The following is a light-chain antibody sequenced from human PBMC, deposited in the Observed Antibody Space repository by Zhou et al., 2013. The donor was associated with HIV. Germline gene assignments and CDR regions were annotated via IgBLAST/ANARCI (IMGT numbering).Light chain of an antibody. CDR3: QQRINWPQT. CDR1: QGISNF. J-gene: IGKJ2*01. Sequence: AIRITQSPSSLSASTGDRVTITCRASQGISNFLAWYQQRPGTPPKLLIYSASTLQSGVPSRFRASGSGTLFTLTISSLEPEDFAVYYCQQRINWPQTFGQGTKLEIK. V-gene: IGKV1-8*01. CDR2: SAS.